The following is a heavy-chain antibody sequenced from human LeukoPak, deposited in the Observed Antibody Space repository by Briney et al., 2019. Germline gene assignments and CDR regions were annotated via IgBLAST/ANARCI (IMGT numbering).Heavy chain of an antibody. V-gene: IGHV4-59*01. J-gene: IGHJ4*02. CDR1: SGSISSDY. Sequence: SETLSLTCTVSSGSISSDYWSWIRQPPGKGLEWIGSTYYSGSGTTNYNPSLKSRVTMSIDRSKSLFSLRLSSVTAADTAVYYCARDMSQKWFYYWGQGALVTVSS. CDR2: TYYSGSGTT. D-gene: IGHD3-22*01. CDR3: ARDMSQKWFYY.